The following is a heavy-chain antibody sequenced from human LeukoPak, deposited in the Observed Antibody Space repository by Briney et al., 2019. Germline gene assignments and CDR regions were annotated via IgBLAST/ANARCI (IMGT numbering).Heavy chain of an antibody. CDR2: IRSKAYGGTT. J-gene: IGHJ4*02. CDR3: AILRTPVGIGNFDY. CDR1: GFTFGDYA. D-gene: IGHD4-23*01. V-gene: IGHV3-49*03. Sequence: GGSLRLSCTASGFTFGDYAMSWFRQAPGKGLEWVGFIRSKAYGGTTEYAASVKGRFTVSRDDSKSIAYLQMNSLKTEDTAVYCCAILRTPVGIGNFDYWGQGTLVTVSS.